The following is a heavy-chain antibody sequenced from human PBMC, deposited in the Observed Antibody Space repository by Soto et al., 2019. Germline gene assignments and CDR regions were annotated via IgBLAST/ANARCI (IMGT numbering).Heavy chain of an antibody. D-gene: IGHD2-2*01. CDR3: VRLVGAWDV. CDR1: GFTFSGYY. Sequence: QVQLVESGGASVKPGGSLRLSCAASGFTFSGYYMSWIRQAPGKGLEWVAWIESTRTYTNYADSVKGLGTISRVNSKNAPYLKINRRRAEATVRCYCVRLVGAWDVWGGGTTLTV. V-gene: IGHV3-11*05. CDR2: IESTRTYT. J-gene: IGHJ6*02.